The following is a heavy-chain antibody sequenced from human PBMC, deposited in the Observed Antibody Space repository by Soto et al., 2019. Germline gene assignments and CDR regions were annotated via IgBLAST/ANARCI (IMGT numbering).Heavy chain of an antibody. CDR2: VIPIYGTP. CDR3: ASAASREINRGAFDI. J-gene: IGHJ3*02. D-gene: IGHD6-25*01. V-gene: IGHV1-69*18. CDR1: RGALSSYA. Sequence: QVQLVQSGAEVKQPGSSVKVSCKASRGALSSYAITWVRQAPGQGLDWMGRVIPIYGTPNYAQKFQGRLSITVDASKSTAYLELSGLRSEDTAVYFCASAASREINRGAFDIWGQGTMVTVSS.